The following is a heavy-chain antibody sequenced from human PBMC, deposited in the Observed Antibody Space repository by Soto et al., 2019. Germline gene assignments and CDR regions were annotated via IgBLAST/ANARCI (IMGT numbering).Heavy chain of an antibody. D-gene: IGHD5-12*01. CDR1: GDSVSSASFY. V-gene: IGHV4-61*01. J-gene: IGHJ5*02. Sequence: KSSETLSLTGTVSGDSVSSASFYWIWIRQAPGKGLEWIGFIYFSGSTYYNPSLKCRVTMSLDTSKNQFSLTLSSVTSADTAVYYCARVNRGRNCFDPWGQGTLVTVSS. CDR3: ARVNRGRNCFDP. CDR2: IYFSGST.